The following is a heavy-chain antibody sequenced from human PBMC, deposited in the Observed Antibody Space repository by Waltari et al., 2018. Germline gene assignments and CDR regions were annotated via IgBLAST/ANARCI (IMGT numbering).Heavy chain of an antibody. Sequence: QVQLVQSGAEVKKPGASVTVSCQASGYTFTNYSMHWVRQAPGKGLEWMGIINPSGISTSYALKFQDRVTMTRDTSTSTVYMQLSSLKSEDTAIYYCARDSSSSGKGDYWGQGTLVTVSS. J-gene: IGHJ4*02. CDR1: GYTFTNYS. D-gene: IGHD6-6*01. CDR3: ARDSSSSGKGDY. CDR2: INPSGIST. V-gene: IGHV1-46*01.